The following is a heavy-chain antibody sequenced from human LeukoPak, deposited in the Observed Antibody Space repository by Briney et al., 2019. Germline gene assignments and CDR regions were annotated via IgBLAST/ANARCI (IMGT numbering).Heavy chain of an antibody. Sequence: GGSLRLSCAASGFTVSSNYMSWVRQAPGKGLEWVSAISGSGGSTYYADSVKGRFTISRDNSKNTLYLQMNSLRAEDTAVYYCAKVEMSRGLFDYWGQGTLVTVSS. J-gene: IGHJ4*02. CDR2: ISGSGGST. V-gene: IGHV3-23*01. CDR3: AKVEMSRGLFDY. CDR1: GFTVSSNY. D-gene: IGHD3/OR15-3a*01.